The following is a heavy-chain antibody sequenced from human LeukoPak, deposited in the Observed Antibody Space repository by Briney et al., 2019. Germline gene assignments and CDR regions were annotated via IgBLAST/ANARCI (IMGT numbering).Heavy chain of an antibody. V-gene: IGHV5-51*01. J-gene: IGHJ4*02. D-gene: IGHD6-19*01. Sequence: GESLKISCKGSGYSFTSYWIAWVRQMPGRGLEWMGIIYPGDSDTKYSPSFQGQVTISADKSMSAAYPQWSSLKVSDTAMYFCARSFIYSSAHDYWGQGTLVTVFS. CDR2: IYPGDSDT. CDR1: GYSFTSYW. CDR3: ARSFIYSSAHDY.